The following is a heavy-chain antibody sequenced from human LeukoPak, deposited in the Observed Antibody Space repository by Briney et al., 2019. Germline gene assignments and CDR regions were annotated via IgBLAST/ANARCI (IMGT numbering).Heavy chain of an antibody. CDR2: IYYGGST. D-gene: IGHD3-10*01. Sequence: PSETLSLTCTVSGGSISSYYWSWIRQPPGKGLEWIGYIYYGGSTNYNPSLKSRVTMSVDTSKNQFSLKLSSVTAADTAVYYCARGDGSSDAFDIWGQGTMVTVSS. CDR1: GGSISSYY. V-gene: IGHV4-59*12. CDR3: ARGDGSSDAFDI. J-gene: IGHJ3*02.